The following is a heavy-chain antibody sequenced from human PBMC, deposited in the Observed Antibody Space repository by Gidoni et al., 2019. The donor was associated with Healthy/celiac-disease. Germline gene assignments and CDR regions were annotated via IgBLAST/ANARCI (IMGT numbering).Heavy chain of an antibody. CDR1: GSSFTSYW. J-gene: IGHJ6*02. CDR3: ARTSVFGEYYYYGMDV. Sequence: EVQLVQSGAEVKKPGESLKISCKGSGSSFTSYWIGWVRQMPGKGLEWMGIIYPGDSDTRYSPSFQGQVTISADKSISTAYLQWSSLKASDTAMDYCARTSVFGEYYYYGMDVWGQGTTVTVSS. V-gene: IGHV5-51*01. CDR2: IYPGDSDT. D-gene: IGHD3-10*02.